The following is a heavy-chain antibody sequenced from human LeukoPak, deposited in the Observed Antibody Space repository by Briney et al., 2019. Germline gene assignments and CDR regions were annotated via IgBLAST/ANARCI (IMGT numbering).Heavy chain of an antibody. CDR2: ISGSGGST. CDR3: AKDRGIFGVVPFDY. D-gene: IGHD3-3*01. J-gene: IGHJ4*02. V-gene: IGHV3-23*01. Sequence: GGSLGLSCAASGFTFSSYAMSWVRQAPGKGLEWVSAISGSGGSTYYADSVKGRFTISRDNSKNTLYLQMNSLRAEDTAVYYCAKDRGIFGVVPFDYWGQGTLVTVSS. CDR1: GFTFSSYA.